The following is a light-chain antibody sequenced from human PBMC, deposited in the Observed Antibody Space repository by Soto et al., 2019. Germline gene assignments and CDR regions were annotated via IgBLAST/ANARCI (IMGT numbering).Light chain of an antibody. V-gene: IGKV1-9*01. CDR1: QGISSS. Sequence: IQLTQAPSSLSASVGDRVTITCRASQGISSSLAWYQQKPGKAPKLLIFAASTLQSGVPSRFSGSGSGTDFTLTISSLQPEDIATYYCQQYDNLPITFGHGTRLEIK. J-gene: IGKJ5*01. CDR2: AAS. CDR3: QQYDNLPIT.